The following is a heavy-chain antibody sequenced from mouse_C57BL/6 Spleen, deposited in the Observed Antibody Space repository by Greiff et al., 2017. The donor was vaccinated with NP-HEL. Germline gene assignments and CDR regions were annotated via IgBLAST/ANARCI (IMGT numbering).Heavy chain of an antibody. CDR2: ISSGGSYT. Sequence: EVKLMESGGDLVKPGGSLKLSCAASGFTFSSYGMSWVRQTPDKRLEWVATISSGGSYTYYPDSVKGRFTISRDNAKNTLYLQMSSLKSEDTAMYYCARQRGITTVVASRYFDVWGTGTTVTVSS. J-gene: IGHJ1*03. CDR3: ARQRGITTVVASRYFDV. D-gene: IGHD1-1*01. CDR1: GFTFSSYG. V-gene: IGHV5-6*01.